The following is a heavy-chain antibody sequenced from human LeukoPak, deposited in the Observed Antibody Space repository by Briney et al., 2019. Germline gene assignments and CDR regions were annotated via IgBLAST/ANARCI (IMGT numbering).Heavy chain of an antibody. CDR1: GFTLSSYD. CDR3: ARGRRSSGSHFDY. V-gene: IGHV3-13*01. D-gene: IGHD3-22*01. Sequence: PGGSLRLSCAASGFTLSSYDMHWVRQATGKGLEWVSAIGAAGATYYPGSVKGRFTISRENAKNSFFLQMNSLRAGDTAVYYCARGRRSSGSHFDYWGQGTLVTVSS. CDR2: IGAAGAT. J-gene: IGHJ4*02.